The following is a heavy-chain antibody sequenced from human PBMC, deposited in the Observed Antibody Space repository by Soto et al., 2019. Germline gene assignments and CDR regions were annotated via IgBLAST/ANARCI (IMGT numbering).Heavy chain of an antibody. D-gene: IGHD6-6*01. V-gene: IGHV3-53*04. CDR3: ARNFEYSSSAASVNYYYYYMDV. CDR2: IYSGGST. Sequence: GGSLRLSCAASGFTVSSNYMSWVRQAPGKGLEWVSVIYSGGSTYYADSVKGRFTISRHNSKNTLYLQMNSLRAEDTAVYYCARNFEYSSSAASVNYYYYYMDVWGKGTTVTVSS. CDR1: GFTVSSNY. J-gene: IGHJ6*03.